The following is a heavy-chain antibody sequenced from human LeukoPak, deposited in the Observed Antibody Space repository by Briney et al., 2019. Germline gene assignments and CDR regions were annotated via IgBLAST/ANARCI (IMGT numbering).Heavy chain of an antibody. V-gene: IGHV3-21*01. D-gene: IGHD3-22*01. J-gene: IGHJ4*02. Sequence: GSLRLSCAASGFTFSPYSMNWVRQAPGKGLEWVSSISGSSLYIYYADSVKGRFTISRDNAKNSLYLQMNSLRAEDTAMYYCARDPPYYDNSGYYYDYWGQGTLVTVSS. CDR3: ARDPPYYDNSGYYYDY. CDR2: ISGSSLYI. CDR1: GFTFSPYS.